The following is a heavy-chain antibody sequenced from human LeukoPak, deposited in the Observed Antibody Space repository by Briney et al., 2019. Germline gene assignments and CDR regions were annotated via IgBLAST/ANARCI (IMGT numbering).Heavy chain of an antibody. D-gene: IGHD6-13*01. V-gene: IGHV3-74*01. CDR1: GFTFSSYW. Sequence: PGGSLRLSCAASGFTFSSYWMHWVRQAPGKGLVWVSRINSDGSSTSYADSVKGRFTISRDNSKNTPYLQMNSLRAEDTAVYYCAKVRSSTWYYFDSWGQGTLVTVSS. J-gene: IGHJ4*02. CDR3: AKVRSSTWYYFDS. CDR2: INSDGSST.